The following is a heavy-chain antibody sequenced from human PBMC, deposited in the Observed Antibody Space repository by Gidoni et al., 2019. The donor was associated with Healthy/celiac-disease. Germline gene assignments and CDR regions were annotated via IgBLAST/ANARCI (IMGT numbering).Heavy chain of an antibody. Sequence: VQLVQSGAEVKEPGESLKISCKGFGYRFPNYWIGWVRQLPGKGLEWMGIIYPGDSDARHSPSFQGQVTISVDKSNSTAYLQWSSLKASDTAIYYCARGGIGYCSGDSCLPDYWGQGTLVTVSS. J-gene: IGHJ4*02. CDR1: GYRFPNYW. CDR3: ARGGIGYCSGDSCLPDY. CDR2: IYPGDSDA. D-gene: IGHD2-15*01. V-gene: IGHV5-51*01.